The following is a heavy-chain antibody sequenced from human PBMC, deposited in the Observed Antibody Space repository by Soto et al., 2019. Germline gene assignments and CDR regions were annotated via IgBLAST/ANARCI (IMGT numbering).Heavy chain of an antibody. V-gene: IGHV1-18*04. CDR3: ARDRFYHDSSYHYYGMDV. Sequence: ASVKVSCKASGYTYTSYGISWVRQAPGQGLEWMGWISAYNGNTDYAQKVQGRVTMTTDTSTSTAYMDPRNLRSDDTAVYYCARDRFYHDSSYHYYGMDVWGQGTTVTVSS. J-gene: IGHJ6*02. CDR2: ISAYNGNT. CDR1: GYTYTSYG. D-gene: IGHD3-22*01.